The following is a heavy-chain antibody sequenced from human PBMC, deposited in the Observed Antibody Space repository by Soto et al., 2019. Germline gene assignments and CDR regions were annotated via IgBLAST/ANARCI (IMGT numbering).Heavy chain of an antibody. CDR3: ARDARTSDYESDYYCMDV. V-gene: IGHV1-69*01. J-gene: IGHJ6*02. CDR1: GGTFSSYA. D-gene: IGHD3-16*01. Sequence: QVQLVQSGAEVKKPGSSVKVSCKASGGTFSSYAISWVRQAPGQGLEWMGGIIPIFGTAKYAQKFQGRVTITADETASTAYKKLSSLRSKDTAVYYCARDARTSDYESDYYCMDVWGQGTTVTVSS. CDR2: IIPIFGTA.